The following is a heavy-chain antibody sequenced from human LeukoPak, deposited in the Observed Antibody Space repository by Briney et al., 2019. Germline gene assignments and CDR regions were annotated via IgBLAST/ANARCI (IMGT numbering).Heavy chain of an antibody. D-gene: IGHD3-22*01. V-gene: IGHV4-34*01. CDR2: INHSGST. J-gene: IGHJ5*02. Sequence: PSETLSLTCAVYGGSFSGYYWSWIRQPPGKGLEWIGEINHSGSTNYNPSLKSRVTISVDTSKNQSSLKLSSVTAADTAVYYCARDTYYYDSSGYYSYNWFDPWGQGTLVTVSS. CDR3: ARDTYYYDSSGYYSYNWFDP. CDR1: GGSFSGYY.